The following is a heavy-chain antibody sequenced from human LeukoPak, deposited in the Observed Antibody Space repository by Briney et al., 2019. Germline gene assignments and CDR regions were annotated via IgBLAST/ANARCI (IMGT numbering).Heavy chain of an antibody. Sequence: QPGGSLRLSCAASGFTFDDYAMHWVRQAPGKGLEWVSGISWNSGSIGYADSVKGRFTISRDNAKNSLYLQMNSLRAEDTALYYCAKDTKSRYSSGWYDYWGQGTLVTVSS. J-gene: IGHJ4*02. CDR1: GFTFDDYA. CDR2: ISWNSGSI. V-gene: IGHV3-9*01. D-gene: IGHD6-19*01. CDR3: AKDTKSRYSSGWYDY.